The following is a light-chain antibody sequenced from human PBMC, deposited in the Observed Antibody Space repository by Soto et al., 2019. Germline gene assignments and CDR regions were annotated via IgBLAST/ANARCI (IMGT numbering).Light chain of an antibody. CDR2: RVS. CDR1: QSLVHSDGNTY. J-gene: IGKJ1*01. V-gene: IGKV2-24*01. Sequence: DIVLTQTPLSSPVTLGQPASISCRSSQSLVHSDGNTYLSWLQQRPGQPPRLLIYRVSNRFSGVSGRVRGSGAGTDFTLKISSVEAEDVGVYDCTQEPQFPRTFGQGTRVEIK. CDR3: TQEPQFPRT.